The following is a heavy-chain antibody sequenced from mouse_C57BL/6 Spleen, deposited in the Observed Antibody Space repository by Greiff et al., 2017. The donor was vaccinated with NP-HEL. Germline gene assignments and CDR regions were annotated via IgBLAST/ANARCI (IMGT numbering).Heavy chain of an antibody. J-gene: IGHJ2*01. CDR3: ARSTILDY. V-gene: IGHV1-82*01. Sequence: VQLQQSGPELVKPGASVKISCKASGYAFSSSWMNWVKQRPGKGLEWIGRIYPGDGDTNYNGKFKGKATLTADKSSSTAYMQLSSLTSEDSAVYFCARSTILDYWGRGNTLTVS. CDR1: GYAFSSSW. CDR2: IYPGDGDT.